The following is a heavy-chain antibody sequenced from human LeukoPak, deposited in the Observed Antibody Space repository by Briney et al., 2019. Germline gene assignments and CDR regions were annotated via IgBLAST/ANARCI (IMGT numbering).Heavy chain of an antibody. D-gene: IGHD5-24*01. CDR1: GYTRTDLS. J-gene: IGHJ4*02. Sequence: GASVKVSCKLSGYTRTDLSIHWVRQAPGKGLEWMGRIIPILGIANYAQKFQGRVTITADKSTSTAYMELSSLRSEDTAVYYCAREAWGVEMATINTVWGQGTLVTVSS. CDR3: AREAWGVEMATINTV. CDR2: IIPILGIA. V-gene: IGHV1-69*04.